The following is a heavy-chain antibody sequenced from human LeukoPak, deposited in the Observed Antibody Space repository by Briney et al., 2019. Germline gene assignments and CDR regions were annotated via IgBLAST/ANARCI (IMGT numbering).Heavy chain of an antibody. CDR1: GETFSGYY. J-gene: IGHJ6*03. CDR3: ARPTPYSNSPYYMDV. D-gene: IGHD4-11*01. CDR2: INDSGST. V-gene: IGHV4-34*01. Sequence: SETLSLTCAVYGETFSGYYWTWIHQPPGKGLEWIGEINDSGSTNYNPSLKSRVTISVDTSKNQFSLKLSSVTAADTAVYYCARPTPYSNSPYYMDVWGKGTTVTVSS.